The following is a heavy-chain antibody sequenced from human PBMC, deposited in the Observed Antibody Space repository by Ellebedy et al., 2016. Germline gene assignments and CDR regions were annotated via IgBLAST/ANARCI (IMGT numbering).Heavy chain of an antibody. J-gene: IGHJ4*02. CDR3: ARGHYGSGSYNSFDY. D-gene: IGHD3-10*01. V-gene: IGHV3-9*01. CDR2: ISWNSGSI. Sequence: SLKISCAASGFTFDDYAMHWVRQAPGKGLEWVSGISWNSGSIGYADSVKGRFTISRDNAKNSLYLQMNSLRAEDTAVYYCARGHYGSGSYNSFDYWGQGTLVTVSS. CDR1: GFTFDDYA.